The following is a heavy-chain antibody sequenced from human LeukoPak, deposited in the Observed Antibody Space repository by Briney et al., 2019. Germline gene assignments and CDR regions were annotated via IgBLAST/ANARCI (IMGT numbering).Heavy chain of an antibody. V-gene: IGHV1-8*01. CDR2: MNPNSGNT. D-gene: IGHD3-22*01. CDR1: GYTFTSYD. Sequence: GASVKVSCKASGYTFTSYDINWVRQATGQGLEWMGWMNPNSGNTGYAQKFQGRVTMTRNTSISTAYMELSSLRSGDTAVYYCARGYQGYYYDSSGYNYYYYMDVWGKGTTVTISS. CDR3: ARGYQGYYYDSSGYNYYYYMDV. J-gene: IGHJ6*03.